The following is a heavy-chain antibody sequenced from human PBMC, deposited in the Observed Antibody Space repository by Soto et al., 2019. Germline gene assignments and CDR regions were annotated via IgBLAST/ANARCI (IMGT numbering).Heavy chain of an antibody. Sequence: GESLKISCKASGYSFSTYWIGWVRQMPGKGLEWMGIIYPGDSDTRYSPSFQGQVTISADKSISTAYLQWSSLKASDTAMYYCARHGYSYGYGSPDYYYGMDVWGQGTTVTVSS. D-gene: IGHD5-18*01. CDR2: IYPGDSDT. CDR1: GYSFSTYW. J-gene: IGHJ6*02. V-gene: IGHV5-51*01. CDR3: ARHGYSYGYGSPDYYYGMDV.